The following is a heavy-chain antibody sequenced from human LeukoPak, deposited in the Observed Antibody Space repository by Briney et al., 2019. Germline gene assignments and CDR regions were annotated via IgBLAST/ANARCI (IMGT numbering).Heavy chain of an antibody. CDR3: ARDTYCGGDCYLIFDY. V-gene: IGHV6-1*01. D-gene: IGHD2-21*01. CDR1: GDSFSSNSAA. Sequence: SQTLSLTCAISGDSFSSNSAAWHWIRQSPLRGLEWLGRTYYRSKWYNDYAVSVKSRITINPDTSKNQFSLQLNSVTPEDTAVYYCARDTYCGGDCYLIFDYWGQGTLVTVSS. J-gene: IGHJ4*02. CDR2: TYYRSKWYN.